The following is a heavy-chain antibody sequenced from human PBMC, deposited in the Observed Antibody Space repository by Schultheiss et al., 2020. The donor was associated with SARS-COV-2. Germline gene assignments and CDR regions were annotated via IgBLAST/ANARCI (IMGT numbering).Heavy chain of an antibody. CDR1: GYTFTGSY. CDR2: INPNNGGT. V-gene: IGHV1-2*06. J-gene: IGHJ4*02. CDR3: ARPYCSSTSCYVHY. D-gene: IGHD2-2*01. Sequence: ASVKVSCKASGYTFTGSYMHWVRQAPGQGLEWMGRINPNNGGTNYAQIFQGRVTMTRDTSISTAYMELSRLRSDDTAVYYCARPYCSSTSCYVHYWGQGTLVTVSS.